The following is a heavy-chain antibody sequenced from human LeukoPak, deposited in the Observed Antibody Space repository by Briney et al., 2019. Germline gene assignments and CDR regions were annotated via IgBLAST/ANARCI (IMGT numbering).Heavy chain of an antibody. J-gene: IGHJ5*02. Sequence: SETLSLTCTVSGGSISSYYWNWIRQPPGKGLEWIGYIYYSGTTNYNPSLKSRVTISVDTSKNQFSLKLSSVTAADTAVYYCARGAVTAYDRWFDPWGRRTLVTVS. V-gene: IGHV4-59*01. CDR1: GGSISSYY. CDR3: ARGAVTAYDRWFDP. CDR2: IYYSGTT. D-gene: IGHD4-23*01.